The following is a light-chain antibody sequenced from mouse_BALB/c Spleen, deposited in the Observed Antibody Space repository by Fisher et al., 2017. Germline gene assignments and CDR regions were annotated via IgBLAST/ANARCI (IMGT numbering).Light chain of an antibody. J-gene: IGKJ5*01. CDR2: EIS. CDR3: QQGSSIPLT. V-gene: IGKV4-59*01. CDR1: SSVSY. Sequence: IVMTQTPALMSASPGEKVTMTCSASSSVSYMYWYQQKSGTSPKPWIYEISKLASGVPARFSGSGSGTSYSLTIGTMEAEDVATYYCQQGSSIPLTFGAGTKLELK.